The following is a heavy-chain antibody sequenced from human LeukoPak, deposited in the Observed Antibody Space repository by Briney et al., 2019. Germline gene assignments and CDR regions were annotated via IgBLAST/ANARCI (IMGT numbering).Heavy chain of an antibody. Sequence: GGSLRLSCAASGFTFSSYAMSWVRQAPGKGLEWVSGIGGSGGSTYYADSVKGRFTISRDNSKNTLYLQMNSLRVGDTAVYYCVRAPPGTGWLIDHWGQGTLVAVSS. V-gene: IGHV3-23*01. CDR2: IGGSGGST. J-gene: IGHJ4*02. CDR3: VRAPPGTGWLIDH. D-gene: IGHD6-19*01. CDR1: GFTFSSYA.